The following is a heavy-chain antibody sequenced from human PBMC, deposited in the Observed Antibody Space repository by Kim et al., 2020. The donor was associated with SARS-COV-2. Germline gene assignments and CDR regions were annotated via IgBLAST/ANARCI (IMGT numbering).Heavy chain of an antibody. D-gene: IGHD2-15*01. V-gene: IGHV3-23*01. CDR1: GFTVSRFA. CDR3: AKDHPSGGWPTFEY. J-gene: IGHJ4*02. CDR2: ITNNNGKT. Sequence: GGSLRLSCAASGFTVSRFAMSWVRQAPGKGLEWVAAITNNNGKTYYADSVMGRFTISRDASKNIVFLQMNSLRVEDTALYYCAKDHPSGGWPTFEYWGQG.